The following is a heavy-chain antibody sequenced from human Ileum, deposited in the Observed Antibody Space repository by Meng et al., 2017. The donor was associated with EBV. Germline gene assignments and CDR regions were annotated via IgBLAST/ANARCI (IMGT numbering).Heavy chain of an antibody. CDR2: IYHSGGT. J-gene: IGHJ4*02. V-gene: IGHV4-4*02. D-gene: IGHD5-18*01. CDR1: GASITESNS. CDR3: ARWAFIYSYGFDH. Sequence: QLQWQESGPGLVKPSGTLSLTCAVSGASITESNSWSWVRQPPGKGLEWIGEIYHSGGTNYNPSLKSRVTISVDKSKNQISLKLNSVTAADTAVYYCARWAFIYSYGFDHWGQGTLVTVPS.